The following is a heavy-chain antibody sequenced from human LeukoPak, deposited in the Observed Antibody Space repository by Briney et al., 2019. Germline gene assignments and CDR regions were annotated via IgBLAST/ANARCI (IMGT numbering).Heavy chain of an antibody. CDR1: GFTFSSYE. CDR2: ISSSSSTI. D-gene: IGHD3-22*01. Sequence: GGSLRLSCAASGFTFSSYEMSWVRQAPGKGLEWVSYISSSSSTIYYADSVKGRFTISRDNAKNSLYLQMNSLRDEDTAVYYCARGHRLYYYDSSGYFPWWFDYWGQGTLVTVSS. V-gene: IGHV3-48*02. J-gene: IGHJ4*02. CDR3: ARGHRLYYYDSSGYFPWWFDY.